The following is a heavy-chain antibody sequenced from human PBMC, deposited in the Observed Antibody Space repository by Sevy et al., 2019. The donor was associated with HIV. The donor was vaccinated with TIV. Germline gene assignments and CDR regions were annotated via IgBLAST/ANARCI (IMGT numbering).Heavy chain of an antibody. CDR1: GFIFSSYS. CDR3: AIDPRDGGDY. V-gene: IGHV3-48*02. Sequence: GGSLRLSCAASGFIFSSYSMNWVRQAQGKGLEWISYISTGSTTIYYADSVKGRLTVSRDNARSSLFLQMNSLRDEDTAVYYCAIDPRDGGDYWGQGTLVTVSS. CDR2: ISTGSTTI. J-gene: IGHJ4*02. D-gene: IGHD3-16*01.